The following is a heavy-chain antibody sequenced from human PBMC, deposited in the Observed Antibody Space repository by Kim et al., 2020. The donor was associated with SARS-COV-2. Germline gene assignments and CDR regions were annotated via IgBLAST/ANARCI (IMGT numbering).Heavy chain of an antibody. CDR3: ATGGDWSGGSCFPAVMARQLWFDP. CDR1: GGTFSSYA. D-gene: IGHD2-15*01. Sequence: SVKVSCKASGGTFSSYAISWVRQAPGQGLERMGGIIPIFGTANYAQKFQGRVTITADESTSTAYMELSSLRSEDTAVYYCATGGDWSGGSCFPAVMARQLWFDPWGQGTLVTVSS. V-gene: IGHV1-69*13. CDR2: IIPIFGTA. J-gene: IGHJ5*02.